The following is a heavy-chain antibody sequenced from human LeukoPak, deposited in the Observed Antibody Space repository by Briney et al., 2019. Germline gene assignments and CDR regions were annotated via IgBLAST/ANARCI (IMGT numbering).Heavy chain of an antibody. CDR2: ISYDGSNK. CDR3: ATPKRHSSGWIEAFDY. D-gene: IGHD6-19*01. CDR1: GFTFSSYA. Sequence: GGSLRLSCAASGFTFSSYAMHWVRQAPGKGLEWVAVISYDGSNKYYADSVKGRFTISRDNSKNTLYLQMNSLRAEDTAVYYCATPKRHSSGWIEAFDYWGQGALVTVSS. V-gene: IGHV3-30-3*01. J-gene: IGHJ4*02.